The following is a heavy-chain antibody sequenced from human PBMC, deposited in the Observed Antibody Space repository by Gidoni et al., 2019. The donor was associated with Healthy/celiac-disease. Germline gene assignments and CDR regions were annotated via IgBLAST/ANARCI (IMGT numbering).Heavy chain of an antibody. CDR1: SYA. CDR2: ISGGGGST. V-gene: IGHV3-23*01. D-gene: IGHD6-13*01. CDR3: AKGSIAAAGTTDFDY. J-gene: IGHJ4*02. Sequence: EVQLLEAGGGLVQPGGSRCSYAMSWVRQAPGRGLEWVSAISGGGGSTYYADSVKGRFTISRDNSKNTLYLQMNSLRAEDTAVYYCAKGSIAAAGTTDFDYWGQGTLVTVSS.